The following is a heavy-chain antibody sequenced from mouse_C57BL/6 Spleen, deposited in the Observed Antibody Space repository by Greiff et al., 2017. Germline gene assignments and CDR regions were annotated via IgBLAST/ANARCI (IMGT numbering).Heavy chain of an antibody. CDR3: TRGGRYDYARYAMDY. CDR2: ISSGGDYI. J-gene: IGHJ4*01. CDR1: GFTFSSYA. D-gene: IGHD2-4*01. V-gene: IGHV5-9-1*02. Sequence: EVKLMESGEGLVKPGGSLKLSCAASGFTFSSYAMSWVRQTPEKRLEWVAYISSGGDYIYYADTVKGRFTISRDNARNTLYLQMSSLKSEDTAMYYCTRGGRYDYARYAMDYWGQGTSVTVSS.